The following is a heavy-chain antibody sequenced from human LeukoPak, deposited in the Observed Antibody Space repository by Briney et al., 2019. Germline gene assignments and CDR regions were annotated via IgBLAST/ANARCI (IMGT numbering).Heavy chain of an antibody. J-gene: IGHJ6*01. CDR2: ISGSGSST. Sequence: GGSLRLSCAASGFTFSSYAMSWVRQAPGKGLEWVSAISGSGSSTYYAASVKGRFTISRDNSKNTLYLEMNSLRVEDTAIYYCAKMKGHPLPKYYMDVWGQGTTVTVSS. CDR3: AKMKGHPLPKYYMDV. CDR1: GFTFSSYA. D-gene: IGHD2/OR15-2a*01. V-gene: IGHV3-23*01.